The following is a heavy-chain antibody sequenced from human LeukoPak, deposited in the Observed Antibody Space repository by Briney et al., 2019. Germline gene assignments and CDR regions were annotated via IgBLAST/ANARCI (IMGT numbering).Heavy chain of an antibody. V-gene: IGHV4-59*11. D-gene: IGHD3-22*01. CDR1: GGSLSTHH. CDR2: ISDSGST. CDR3: ARGYDSSAYCPFNY. Sequence: SETLSLTCVVSGGSLSTHHWSWIRQSPGRGLEWIGYISDSGSTNYNPSLKSRVTISVDTSKNQFSLMLSSVTAADTAVYYCARGYDSSAYCPFNYWGQGTPVTVSS. J-gene: IGHJ4*02.